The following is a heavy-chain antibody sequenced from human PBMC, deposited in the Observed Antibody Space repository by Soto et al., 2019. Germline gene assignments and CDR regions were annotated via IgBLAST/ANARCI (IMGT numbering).Heavy chain of an antibody. CDR1: GGPISSGGYY. J-gene: IGHJ4*02. D-gene: IGHD6-13*01. CDR3: ARCSGYSSSWYYFDY. V-gene: IGHV4-31*03. CDR2: IYYRGST. Sequence: PSETLSLPCTVSGGPISSGGYYWIWIRQHPGKGLEWIGYIYYRGSTYYNPSLKSRVTISVDTSKNQFSLKLSSVTAADTAVYYCARCSGYSSSWYYFDYWGQGTLVTVSS.